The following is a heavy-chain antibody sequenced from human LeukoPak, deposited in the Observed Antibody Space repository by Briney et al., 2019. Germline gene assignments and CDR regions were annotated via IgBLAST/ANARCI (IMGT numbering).Heavy chain of an antibody. CDR3: ARIGVAALSFDY. D-gene: IGHD6-13*01. V-gene: IGHV1-69*01. Sequence: ASVKVSCKASGGTFSSYAISWVRQAPGQGLEWMGGIIPIFGTANYAQKFQGRVTITADESTSTAYMELSSLRSEDTAVYYCARIGVAALSFDYWGQGTLVTVSS. CDR1: GGTFSSYA. CDR2: IIPIFGTA. J-gene: IGHJ4*02.